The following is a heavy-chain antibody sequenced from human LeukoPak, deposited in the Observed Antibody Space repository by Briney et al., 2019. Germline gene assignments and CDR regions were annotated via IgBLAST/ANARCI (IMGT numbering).Heavy chain of an antibody. V-gene: IGHV3-30*02. CDR3: AKDCIYGGLGNAFDI. CDR1: GFTFSNSG. CDR2: LRYDGSNK. Sequence: GGSLRLSCAASGFTFSNSGMHWVRQAPGKGLEWVAFLRYDGSNKFYTESVKGRFTISRDNSKNTLYLQMSSLRAEDTAVYYCAKDCIYGGLGNAFDIWGQGTMVTVSS. J-gene: IGHJ3*02. D-gene: IGHD3-16*01.